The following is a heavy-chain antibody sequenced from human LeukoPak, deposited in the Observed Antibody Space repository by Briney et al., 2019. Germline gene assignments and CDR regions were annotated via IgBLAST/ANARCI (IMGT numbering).Heavy chain of an antibody. Sequence: SETPSLTCAVYGGSFSGYYWSWIRQPPGKGLEWIGEINHSGSTNYNPSLKSRVTISVDTSKNQFSLKLSSVTAADTAVYYCARRRYSYGYRYWGQGTLVTVSS. J-gene: IGHJ4*02. CDR1: GGSFSGYY. V-gene: IGHV4-34*01. D-gene: IGHD5-18*01. CDR3: ARRRYSYGYRY. CDR2: INHSGST.